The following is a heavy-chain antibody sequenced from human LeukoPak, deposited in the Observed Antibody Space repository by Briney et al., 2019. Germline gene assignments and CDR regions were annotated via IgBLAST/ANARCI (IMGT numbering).Heavy chain of an antibody. Sequence: ASVKVSCKASGYTFTSYDMKWVRQAAGQGLEWMGWMNPNSGNTGYAQKFQGRVTMTRNTSISTAYMELSSLRSEDTAVYYCARERGQYSSSSGWFDPWGQGTLVTVSS. CDR3: ARERGQYSSSSGWFDP. CDR2: MNPNSGNT. CDR1: GYTFTSYD. J-gene: IGHJ5*02. D-gene: IGHD6-6*01. V-gene: IGHV1-8*01.